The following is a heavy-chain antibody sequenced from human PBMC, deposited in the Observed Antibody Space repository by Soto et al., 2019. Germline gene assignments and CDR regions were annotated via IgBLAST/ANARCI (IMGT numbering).Heavy chain of an antibody. D-gene: IGHD2-2*01. CDR3: ASTGVVVVPAAELAWFDP. V-gene: IGHV1-69*13. CDR1: GGTFSSYA. J-gene: IGHJ5*02. Sequence: SVKVSCKASGGTFSSYAISWVRQAPGQGLEWMGGIIPIFGTANYAQKFQGRVTITADESTSTAYMELSSLRSEDTAVYYCASTGVVVVPAAELAWFDPWGQGTRVTVSS. CDR2: IIPIFGTA.